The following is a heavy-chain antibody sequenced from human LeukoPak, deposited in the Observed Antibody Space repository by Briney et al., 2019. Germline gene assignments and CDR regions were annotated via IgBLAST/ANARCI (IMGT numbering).Heavy chain of an antibody. CDR3: ARVSNYGNNYYYYMDV. V-gene: IGHV1-69*05. D-gene: IGHD4-11*01. CDR1: GYTFTSYD. CDR2: IIPIFGTA. Sequence: SVKVSCKASGYTFTSYDINWVRQATGQGLEWMGGIIPIFGTANNAQKFQGRVTITTDESTSTAYMELSSLRSEDTAVYYCARVSNYGNNYYYYMDVWGKGTTVTVSS. J-gene: IGHJ6*03.